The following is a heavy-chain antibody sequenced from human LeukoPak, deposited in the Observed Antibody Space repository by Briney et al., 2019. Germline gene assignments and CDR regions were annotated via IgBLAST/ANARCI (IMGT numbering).Heavy chain of an antibody. V-gene: IGHV4-30-2*01. CDR2: IYHSGST. J-gene: IGHJ4*02. CDR1: GGSISSGGYY. Sequence: PSETLSLTCTVSGGSISSGGYYWSWIRQPPGKGLEWIGYIYHSGSTYYNPSLKSRVTISVDRSKNQFSLKLSSVTAADTAVYYCASAEGPYYFDYWGQGTLVTVSS. CDR3: ASAEGPYYFDY.